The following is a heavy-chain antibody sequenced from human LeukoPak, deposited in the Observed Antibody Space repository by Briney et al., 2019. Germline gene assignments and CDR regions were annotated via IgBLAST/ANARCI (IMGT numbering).Heavy chain of an antibody. V-gene: IGHV3-23*01. CDR3: AKDRVRYCSGGSCYTPYFDY. Sequence: GKSLRLSCAASGFTFSSYAMTWVRQAPGKGLEWVSAISGSGGSTYYADSVKGRFTISRDNSKNTLYLQMNSLRAEDTAVYYCAKDRVRYCSGGSCYTPYFDYWGQGTLVTVSS. CDR1: GFTFSSYA. D-gene: IGHD2-15*01. J-gene: IGHJ4*02. CDR2: ISGSGGST.